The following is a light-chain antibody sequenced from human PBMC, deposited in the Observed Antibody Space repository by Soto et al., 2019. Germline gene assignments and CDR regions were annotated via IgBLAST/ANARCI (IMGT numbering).Light chain of an antibody. CDR1: LSLPSRS. V-gene: IGKV3-20*01. J-gene: IGKJ1*01. CDR3: QQFDFSPRP. CDR2: AAS. Sequence: ELVLTQSPGTLSLSPGDRATLSCRASLSLPSRSLAWYQQRPGQAPRVLISAASTRAADIPDRFSGSGSGTDFPPPINRLEPENFAVFYCQQFDFSPRPFGQGTKGDIK.